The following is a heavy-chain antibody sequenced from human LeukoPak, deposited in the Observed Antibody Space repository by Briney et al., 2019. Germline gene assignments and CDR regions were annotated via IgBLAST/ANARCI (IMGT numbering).Heavy chain of an antibody. CDR1: EFTFSSYW. Sequence: GGSLRLSCAASEFTFSSYWMHWVRQAPGKGLVWVSRINSDGSSTSYADSVKGRFTISRDNAKNSLYLQMNSLRAEDTAVYYCASYSSGYYGYDAFDIWGQGTMVTVSS. CDR3: ASYSSGYYGYDAFDI. CDR2: INSDGSST. V-gene: IGHV3-74*01. J-gene: IGHJ3*02. D-gene: IGHD3-22*01.